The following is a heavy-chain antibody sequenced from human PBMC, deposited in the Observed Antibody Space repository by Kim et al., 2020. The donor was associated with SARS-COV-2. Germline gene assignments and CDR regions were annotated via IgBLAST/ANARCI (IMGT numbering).Heavy chain of an antibody. CDR3: ARDRPVLLWFGELLRQYVSGMDV. V-gene: IGHV1-3*01. Sequence: ASVKVSCKASGYTFTSYAMHWVRQAPGQRLEWMGWINAGNGNTKYSQKFQGRVTITRDTSASTAYMELSSLRSEDTAVYYCARDRPVLLWFGELLRQYVSGMDVWGQGTTVTVSS. CDR2: INAGNGNT. D-gene: IGHD3-10*01. J-gene: IGHJ6*02. CDR1: GYTFTSYA.